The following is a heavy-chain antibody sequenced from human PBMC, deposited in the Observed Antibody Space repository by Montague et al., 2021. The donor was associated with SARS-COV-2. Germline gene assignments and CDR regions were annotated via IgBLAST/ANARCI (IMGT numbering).Heavy chain of an antibody. J-gene: IGHJ6*02. D-gene: IGHD6-13*01. Sequence: SETLSLTCAVYGGFFSGYYCSWIRQPPGKGLEWIGEINHSGSTNYNPSLKSRVTITVDTSKNQFSLKLSSVTAADTAAYYCARGRYSGSWDGWKGMDVWGQGTTVTVSS. V-gene: IGHV4-34*01. CDR1: GGFFSGYY. CDR3: ARGRYSGSWDGWKGMDV. CDR2: INHSGST.